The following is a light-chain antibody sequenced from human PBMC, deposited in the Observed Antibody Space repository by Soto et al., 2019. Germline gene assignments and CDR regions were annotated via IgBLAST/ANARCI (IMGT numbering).Light chain of an antibody. CDR1: SSDIGAYDY. CDR3: ISYTSSSTRV. Sequence: QSVLTQPASVSGSPGQSVTISCTGTSSDIGAYDYVSWYQQHPGQAPKLMMYDVNNRPSGISYRFSGSKSGNTASLTISGLQAEDEADYYCISYTSSSTRVFGTGTKLTVL. V-gene: IGLV2-14*03. CDR2: DVN. J-gene: IGLJ1*01.